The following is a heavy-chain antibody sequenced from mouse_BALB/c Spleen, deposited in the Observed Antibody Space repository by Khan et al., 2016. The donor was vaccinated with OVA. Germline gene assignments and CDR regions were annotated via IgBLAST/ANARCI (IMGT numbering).Heavy chain of an antibody. D-gene: IGHD4-1*01. J-gene: IGHJ2*01. CDR3: SRGNWQSYYFDY. Sequence: EVELVESGPELLKPGASVRMSCKASGYIFTGYIMHWVKQKPGQGLEWIGYINPYNGITKYNEDFKGKATLTSDKSSSTAYMEFSSLTSEDSAVYYCSRGNWQSYYFDYWGQGSTLTVSS. CDR2: INPYNGIT. V-gene: IGHV1S136*01. CDR1: GYIFTGYI.